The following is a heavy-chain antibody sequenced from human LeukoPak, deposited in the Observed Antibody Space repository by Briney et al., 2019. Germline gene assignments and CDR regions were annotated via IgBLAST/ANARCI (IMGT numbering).Heavy chain of an antibody. V-gene: IGHV4-34*01. J-gene: IGHJ4*02. D-gene: IGHD3-22*01. CDR2: INHSGST. Sequence: SETLSLTCAVYGGSFSSYYWSWIRQPPGKGLEWIGEINHSGSTNYNPSLKSRVTISVDTSKNQFSLKLSSVTASDTAVYYCATDYYYDSSGYYYYFDYWGQGTLVTVSS. CDR1: GGSFSSYY. CDR3: ATDYYYDSSGYYYYFDY.